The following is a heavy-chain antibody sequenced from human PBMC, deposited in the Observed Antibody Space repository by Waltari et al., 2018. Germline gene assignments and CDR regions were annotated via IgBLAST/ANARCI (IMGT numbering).Heavy chain of an antibody. J-gene: IGHJ6*02. D-gene: IGHD6-19*01. CDR3: ARGKDSSGWYPYYYYYYGMDV. V-gene: IGHV4-34*01. CDR1: GGSFSGYY. CDR2: INHSGST. Sequence: QVQLQQWGAGLLKPSETLSLTCAVYGGSFSGYYWSWIRQPPGKGLEWIGEINHSGSTNDNPSLKSGVTISVDTSKNQFSLKLSSVTAADTAVYYCARGKDSSGWYPYYYYYYGMDVWGQGTTVTVSS.